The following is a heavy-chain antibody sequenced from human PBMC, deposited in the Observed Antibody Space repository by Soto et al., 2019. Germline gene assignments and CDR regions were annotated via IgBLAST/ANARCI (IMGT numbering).Heavy chain of an antibody. CDR1: GFTFSSYA. Sequence: GGSLRLSCAASGFTFSSYAVHWVRQAPGKGLEWVAVMSYDGSNKYYADSVKGRFTISSDNSKNTLYLQMNSLGTEDTAVYYCARAYCSRPSCSHFDCWGQGTLVTVSS. D-gene: IGHD2-2*01. J-gene: IGHJ4*02. V-gene: IGHV3-30-3*01. CDR3: ARAYCSRPSCSHFDC. CDR2: MSYDGSNK.